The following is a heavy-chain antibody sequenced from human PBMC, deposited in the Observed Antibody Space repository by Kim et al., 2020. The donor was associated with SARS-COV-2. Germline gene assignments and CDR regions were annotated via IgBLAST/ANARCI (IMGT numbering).Heavy chain of an antibody. V-gene: IGHV3-48*02. Sequence: GGSLRLSCAASGFTFSTYSMNWVRQAPGKGLEWVSYIGPGGNTLYYADSVKGRFTISRDNAKKSLYLQMNSLRDEDTAIYYCARDPVAGTSYFDYWGQGT. J-gene: IGHJ4*02. CDR2: IGPGGNTL. CDR1: GFTFSTYS. D-gene: IGHD6-19*01. CDR3: ARDPVAGTSYFDY.